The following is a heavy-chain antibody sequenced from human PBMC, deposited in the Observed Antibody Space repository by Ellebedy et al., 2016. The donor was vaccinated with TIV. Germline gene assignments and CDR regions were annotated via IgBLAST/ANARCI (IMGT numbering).Heavy chain of an antibody. CDR1: GFTVTNNY. CDR3: VRDQNV. Sequence: GESLKISCAASGFTVTNNYMSWVRQAPGRGPEWVSLIYNIHNTYYADSVKGRFTISTDSSKNTLYLQMDSLSAEDTALYYSVRDQNVWGQGTLVTVSS. J-gene: IGHJ4*02. CDR2: IYNIHNT. V-gene: IGHV3-53*01.